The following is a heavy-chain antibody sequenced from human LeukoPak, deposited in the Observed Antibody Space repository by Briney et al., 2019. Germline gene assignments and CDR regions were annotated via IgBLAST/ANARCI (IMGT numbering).Heavy chain of an antibody. V-gene: IGHV3-7*01. Sequence: QPGVSLRLSCAASGFTFSNYWMSWVRQAPGKGLEWVANIKQAGSERYYVDSVGGRFTISRDNAKNSLYLQMNSLRAEDTAVYHCTKSGPSRYSAFDIWGQGTMVTVSS. CDR3: TKSGPSRYSAFDI. CDR1: GFTFSNYW. D-gene: IGHD3-9*01. CDR2: IKQAGSER. J-gene: IGHJ3*02.